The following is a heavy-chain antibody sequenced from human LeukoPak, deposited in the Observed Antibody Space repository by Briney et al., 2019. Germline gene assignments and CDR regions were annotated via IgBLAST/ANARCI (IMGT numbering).Heavy chain of an antibody. CDR1: GDSINSGGYS. Sequence: PSETLSLTCAVSGDSINSGGYSWSWIRQPPGKGVEWIGYIYQTGSNFYNPSLKGRATISEDRSKNQFSLKLTSVTAADTAVYYCARYPAGSGRSDRWGQGTLVTVSS. V-gene: IGHV4-30-2*01. J-gene: IGHJ5*02. D-gene: IGHD3-10*01. CDR2: IYQTGSN. CDR3: ARYPAGSGRSDR.